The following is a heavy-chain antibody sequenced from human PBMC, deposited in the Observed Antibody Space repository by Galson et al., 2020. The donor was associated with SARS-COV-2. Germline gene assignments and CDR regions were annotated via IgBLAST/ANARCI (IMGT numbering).Heavy chain of an antibody. Sequence: SETLSLTCTVSGYSISSGYFWGWIRQPPAKGLEWMGSSYHSGSTYYNPSLKSRVTISVDTSKNQFSLKLSSVTAADTAVYSCPTYSVVVVAPTPLRADYWGQGTLVTVSS. CDR3: PTYSVVVVAPTPLRADY. D-gene: IGHD2-15*01. CDR2: SYHSGST. CDR1: GYSISSGYF. V-gene: IGHV4-38-2*02. J-gene: IGHJ4*02.